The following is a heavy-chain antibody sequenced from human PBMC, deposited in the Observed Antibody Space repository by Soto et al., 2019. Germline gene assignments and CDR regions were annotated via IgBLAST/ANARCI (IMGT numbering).Heavy chain of an antibody. CDR3: ARDSGQKQQLAFGYDY. D-gene: IGHD6-13*01. CDR2: INPSGGST. J-gene: IGHJ4*02. Sequence: ASVKVSCKASGYTFTSYYMHWVRQAPGQGLEWMGIINPSGGSTSYAQKFQGRVTMTRDTSTSTVYMELSSLRSEDTAVYYCARDSGQKQQLAFGYDYWGQGTLVTVYS. V-gene: IGHV1-46*01. CDR1: GYTFTSYY.